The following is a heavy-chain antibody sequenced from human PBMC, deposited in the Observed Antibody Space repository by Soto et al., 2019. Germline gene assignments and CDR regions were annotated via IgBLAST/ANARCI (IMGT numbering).Heavy chain of an antibody. D-gene: IGHD3-10*01. J-gene: IGHJ5*02. CDR1: GGSISSYY. CDR2: IYYSGST. Sequence: SETLSLTCTVSGGSISSYYWSWIRQPPGKGLEWIGYIYYSGSTNYNPSLKSRVTISVDTSKNQFSLKLSSVTAADTAVYYCARDRWFGERQIGFDPWGQGTLVTVS. CDR3: ARDRWFGERQIGFDP. V-gene: IGHV4-59*01.